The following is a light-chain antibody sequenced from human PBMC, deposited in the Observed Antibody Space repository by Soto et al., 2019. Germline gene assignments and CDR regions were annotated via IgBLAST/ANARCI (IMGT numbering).Light chain of an antibody. CDR2: GYN. J-gene: IGLJ1*01. V-gene: IGLV1-40*01. CDR3: QSHDSALITDV. Sequence: QSVLTQPPSVSGAPGQRVTISCTGSSSNIGAGYDVHWYQQLPGTGPKLLIYGYNNRPSGVPDRFSGSKSGTSASLAITGLQAEDEADYYYQSHDSALITDVFGTGTKVTV. CDR1: SSNIGAGYD.